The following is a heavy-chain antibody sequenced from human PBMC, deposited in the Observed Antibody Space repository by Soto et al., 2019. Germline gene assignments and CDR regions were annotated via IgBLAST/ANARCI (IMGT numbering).Heavy chain of an antibody. CDR3: ARDLWGLAVPDYQYYAMDV. Sequence: QVQLVQSGAEVKKPGASVRVSCEASGYTFTSYGISWVRQAPGQGLEWMGWISVYSGSTNYAQKLQGRVTMTTDRSTRIVYMGLRRLRFGDAAVYFCARDLWGLAVPDYQYYAMDVWGQGTTVTVS. D-gene: IGHD6-19*01. CDR1: GYTFTSYG. CDR2: ISVYSGST. V-gene: IGHV1-18*04. J-gene: IGHJ6*02.